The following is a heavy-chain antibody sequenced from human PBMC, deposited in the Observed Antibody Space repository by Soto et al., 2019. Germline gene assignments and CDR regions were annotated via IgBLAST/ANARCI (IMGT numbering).Heavy chain of an antibody. Sequence: GASVKVSCKASGGTFSSYTISWVRQAPGQGLEWMGRIIPILGIANYAQKFQGRVTITADESTSTAYMELSSLRSEDTAVYYCARDDGVDGSGIYNAFDIWGQGTMVTVSS. J-gene: IGHJ3*02. D-gene: IGHD3-10*01. V-gene: IGHV1-69*04. CDR1: GGTFSSYT. CDR3: ARDDGVDGSGIYNAFDI. CDR2: IIPILGIA.